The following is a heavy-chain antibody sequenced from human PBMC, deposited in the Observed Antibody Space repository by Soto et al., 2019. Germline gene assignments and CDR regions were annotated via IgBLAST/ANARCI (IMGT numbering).Heavy chain of an antibody. D-gene: IGHD6-19*01. CDR3: ARHGAVAGIGFDY. V-gene: IGHV4-39*01. CDR1: GGSISSSSYY. CDR2: IYYSGST. J-gene: IGHJ4*02. Sequence: QLQLQESGPGLVKPSETLSLTCTVSGGSISSSSYYWGWIRQPPGKGLEWIGSIYYSGSTYYNPSLKSRVTISVDTSKNQFSLKLSSVTAADTAVYYCARHGAVAGIGFDYWGQGTLVTVSS.